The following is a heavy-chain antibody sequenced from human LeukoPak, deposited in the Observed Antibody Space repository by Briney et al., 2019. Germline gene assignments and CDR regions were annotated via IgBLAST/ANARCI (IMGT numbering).Heavy chain of an antibody. CDR2: INDSGTI. V-gene: IGHV4-34*01. CDR1: SGSFSNYY. J-gene: IGHJ6*03. Sequence: SETLSLTCAVYSGSFSNYYWSWIRQPPGKGLEWIGEINDSGTINYNPSLMSRVTISVDKSKNQFSLKLSSVTAADTAVYYCARRWNYGRNYYIDVWGKGATVSVSS. D-gene: IGHD1-7*01. CDR3: ARRWNYGRNYYIDV.